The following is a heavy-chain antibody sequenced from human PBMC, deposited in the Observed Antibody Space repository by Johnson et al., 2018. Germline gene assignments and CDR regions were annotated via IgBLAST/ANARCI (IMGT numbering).Heavy chain of an antibody. CDR3: AKCYGDYVYYYYGMDV. V-gene: IGHV3-23*04. D-gene: IGHD4-17*01. J-gene: IGHJ6*02. CDR1: GFTFSSYA. Sequence: VQLVQSGGGLVQPGGSLRLSCAASGFTFSSYAMSWVRQAPGKGLEWVSAISGSGGSTYSADSVKGRFTISRDNSKNTLYLQMNSLRAEDTAVYYCAKCYGDYVYYYYGMDVWGQGTTVTVSS. CDR2: ISGSGGST.